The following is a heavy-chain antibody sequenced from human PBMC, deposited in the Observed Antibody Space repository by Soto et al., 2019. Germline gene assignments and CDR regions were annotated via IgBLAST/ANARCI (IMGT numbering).Heavy chain of an antibody. CDR2: ITGSGGST. CDR1: GFTFSSYA. D-gene: IGHD6-19*01. V-gene: IGHV3-23*01. J-gene: IGHJ5*02. CDR3: AKADDSSGLNWFDP. Sequence: GGSLRLSCAASGFTFSSYAMSWVRQAPGKGLEWVSAITGSGGSTYHADSVKGRFTISRDNSKNTLYLQMNSLRAEDTAVYYCAKADDSSGLNWFDPWGQGTLVTVSS.